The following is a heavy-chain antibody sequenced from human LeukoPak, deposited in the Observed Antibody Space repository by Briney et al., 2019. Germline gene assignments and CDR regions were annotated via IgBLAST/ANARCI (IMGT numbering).Heavy chain of an antibody. CDR2: ISGDAVTS. D-gene: IGHD3-22*01. CDR3: AKKDSGGSYNWLDP. V-gene: IGHV3-23*01. Sequence: PGGSLRLSCAASGFTFKNYAMNWVRQSPGQGLEWVPTISGDAVTSWYADSVKGRFTVSRDNSKNIVFLQMNNLRAEDTAVYYCAKKDSGGSYNWLDPWGQGTLVTVSS. J-gene: IGHJ5*02. CDR1: GFTFKNYA.